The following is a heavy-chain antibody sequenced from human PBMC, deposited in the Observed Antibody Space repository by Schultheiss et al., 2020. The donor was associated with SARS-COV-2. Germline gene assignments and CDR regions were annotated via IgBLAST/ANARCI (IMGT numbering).Heavy chain of an antibody. V-gene: IGHV4-34*09. D-gene: IGHD3-10*01. J-gene: IGHJ5*02. CDR3: AREARGYYGS. Sequence: SETLSLTCAVYGGSFSGYYWSWIRQPPGKGLEWIGSIYYSGSTYYNPSLKSRVTISVDTSKNQFSLKLSSVTAADTAVYYCAREARGYYGSWGQGTLVTVSS. CDR1: GGSFSGYY. CDR2: IYYSGST.